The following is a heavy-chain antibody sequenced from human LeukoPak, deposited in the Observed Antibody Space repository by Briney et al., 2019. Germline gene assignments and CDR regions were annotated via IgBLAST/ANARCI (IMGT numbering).Heavy chain of an antibody. V-gene: IGHV4-4*02. D-gene: IGHD6-13*01. J-gene: IGHJ4*02. Sequence: SETLSLTCAVSGGSISSSNWWSWVRQPPGKGLEWIGEIYHSGSTNYNPSLKSQVTISVDKSKNQFSLKLSSVTAADTAVYYCARDRAAAGPPDYWGQGTLVTVSS. CDR2: IYHSGST. CDR1: GGSISSSNW. CDR3: ARDRAAAGPPDY.